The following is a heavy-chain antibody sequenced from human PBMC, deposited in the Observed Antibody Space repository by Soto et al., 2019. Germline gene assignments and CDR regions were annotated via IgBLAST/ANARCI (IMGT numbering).Heavy chain of an antibody. CDR3: ARDIGTPVVTRDWFDT. Sequence: GASVKVSCKASGGTFSSYAISWVRQAPGQGLEWMGGIIPIFGTANYAQKFQGRVTITADESTSTAYMELSSLRSEDTAVYYCARDIGTPVVTRDWFDTWGQGTLVTVSS. CDR1: GGTFSSYA. D-gene: IGHD2-21*02. J-gene: IGHJ5*02. CDR2: IIPIFGTA. V-gene: IGHV1-69*13.